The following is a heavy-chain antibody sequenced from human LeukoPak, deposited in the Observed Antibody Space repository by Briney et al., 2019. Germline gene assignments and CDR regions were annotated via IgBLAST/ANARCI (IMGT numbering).Heavy chain of an antibody. J-gene: IGHJ4*02. V-gene: IGHV3-20*04. CDR2: LNWNGGST. Sequence: GGSLRLSCAASGFTFDDFGMSWVREAPGKGLEWVSGLNWNGGSTGYADSVKGRFTTSRDNAKNSLYLQMNSLRAEDTALYYCARAGYDSSGYYYYYFDYWGQGTLVTVSS. D-gene: IGHD3-22*01. CDR3: ARAGYDSSGYYYYYFDY. CDR1: GFTFDDFG.